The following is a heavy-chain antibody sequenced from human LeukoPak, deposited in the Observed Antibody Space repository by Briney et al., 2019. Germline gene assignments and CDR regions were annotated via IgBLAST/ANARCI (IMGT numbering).Heavy chain of an antibody. V-gene: IGHV3-11*01. Sequence: PGGSLRLSCAASGFTFSDRYMNWIRQAPGKGLEWISYISSSDSTIYYADSVKGRFTISRDNADNSLYLQMNSLRAEDTALYYCAWMAAAYDFDYWGQGILVTVSS. CDR2: ISSSDSTI. CDR1: GFTFSDRY. CDR3: AWMAAAYDFDY. D-gene: IGHD6-25*01. J-gene: IGHJ4*02.